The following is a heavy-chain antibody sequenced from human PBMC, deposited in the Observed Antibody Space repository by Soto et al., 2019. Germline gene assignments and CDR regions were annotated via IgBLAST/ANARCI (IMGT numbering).Heavy chain of an antibody. D-gene: IGHD3-22*01. J-gene: IGHJ4*02. CDR3: AKDVGSYYYDTSAYHYDY. CDR1: GFIFEDYA. V-gene: IGHV3-9*01. CDR2: ISWNSGTI. Sequence: GGSLRLSCVASGFIFEDYAMNWVRQGPGKGLEWVSGISWNSGTIGYADAVKGRFTTSRDNAKNSLHLQMNSLRAEDTALYYCAKDVGSYYYDTSAYHYDYWGRGTQVTVSS.